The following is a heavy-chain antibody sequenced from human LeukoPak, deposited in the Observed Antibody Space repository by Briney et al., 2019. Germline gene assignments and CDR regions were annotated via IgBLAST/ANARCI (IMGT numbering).Heavy chain of an antibody. CDR3: ARVPPLTVTTLYFQH. V-gene: IGHV1-2*02. Sequence: ASVKVSCKASGYTFTGYYMHWVRQAPGQGLEWMGWINPNSGGTNYAQKFQGRVTMTRDTSISTAYMELSRLRSDDTAVYYCARVPPLTVTTLYFQHWGQGTLVTVSS. CDR1: GYTFTGYY. CDR2: INPNSGGT. D-gene: IGHD4-17*01. J-gene: IGHJ1*01.